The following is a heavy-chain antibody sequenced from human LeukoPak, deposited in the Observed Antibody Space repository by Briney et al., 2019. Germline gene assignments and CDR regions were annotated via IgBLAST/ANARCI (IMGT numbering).Heavy chain of an antibody. J-gene: IGHJ4*02. CDR1: GYTFTGYY. V-gene: IGHV1-2*02. CDR3: SRGRADGYSGYDFGDY. CDR2: INPNSGGT. D-gene: IGHD5-12*01. Sequence: ASVTVSCKASGYTFTGYYMHWVRQAPGQGLEWMGWINPNSGGTDYAQKFQGRVTMARDTSISTAYMELSSLTSDDTAVYYCSRGRADGYSGYDFGDYWGQGTLVTVSP.